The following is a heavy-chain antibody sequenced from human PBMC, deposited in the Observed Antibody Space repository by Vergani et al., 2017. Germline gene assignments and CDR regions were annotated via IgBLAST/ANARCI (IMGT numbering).Heavy chain of an antibody. D-gene: IGHD2-15*01. CDR3: ARVVAATPIYYYYYGMDV. Sequence: EVQLLESGGGLVQPGGSLRLSCSASGFTFSSYAMHWVRQAPGKGLEWVSSISSSSSYIYYADSVKGRFTISRDNAKNSLYLQMNSLRAEDTAVYYCARVVAATPIYYYYYGMDVWGQGTTVTVSS. V-gene: IGHV3-21*01. CDR2: ISSSSSYI. J-gene: IGHJ6*02. CDR1: GFTFSSYA.